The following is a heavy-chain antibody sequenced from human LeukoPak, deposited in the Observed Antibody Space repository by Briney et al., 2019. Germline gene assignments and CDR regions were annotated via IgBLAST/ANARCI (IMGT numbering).Heavy chain of an antibody. J-gene: IGHJ4*02. D-gene: IGHD1-1*01. CDR1: DYSISSGYC. CDR2: IYHTGNT. CDR3: ARLSLGHDPYYVDF. Sequence: SETLSLTCSVSDYSISSGYCWGWIRQPPGTGLDWIGMIYHTGNTHYNSSLKSRVTISVDTFNNQFSLRLRSMTAADTAIYYCARLSLGHDPYYVDFWGQGTVVTVSS. V-gene: IGHV4-38-2*02.